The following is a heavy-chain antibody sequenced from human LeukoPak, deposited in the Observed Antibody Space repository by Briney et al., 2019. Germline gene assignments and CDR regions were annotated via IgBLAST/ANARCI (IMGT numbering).Heavy chain of an antibody. CDR1: GGSISSGGYS. CDR2: IYHSGST. Sequence: PSETLSLTCAVSGGSISSGGYSWSWIRQPPGKGLEWIGYIYHSGSTYYNPSLKSRVTISVDRSKNQFSLKLSSVTAADTAVYYCAREAISRMIANAFDIWGQGTMVTVPS. CDR3: AREAISRMIANAFDI. V-gene: IGHV4-30-2*01. D-gene: IGHD3-22*01. J-gene: IGHJ3*02.